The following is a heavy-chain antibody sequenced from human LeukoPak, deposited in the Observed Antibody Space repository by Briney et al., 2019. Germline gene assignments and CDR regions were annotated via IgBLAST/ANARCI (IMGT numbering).Heavy chain of an antibody. CDR1: GFTFSSYG. CDR3: AKVSYSGYDFDN. J-gene: IGHJ4*02. CDR2: ISYDGSNK. D-gene: IGHD5-12*01. V-gene: IGHV3-30*18. Sequence: GRSLRLSCAASGFTFSSYGIHWVRQAPGKGLEWVAVISYDGSNKYYADSVKGRFTISRDNSKNTLFLQMNSLRAEDTAVYYCAKVSYSGYDFDNWGQGTLVTVSS.